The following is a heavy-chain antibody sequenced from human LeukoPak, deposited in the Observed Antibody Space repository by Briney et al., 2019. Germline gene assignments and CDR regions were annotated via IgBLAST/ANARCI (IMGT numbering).Heavy chain of an antibody. J-gene: IGHJ3*02. Sequence: GGSLRLSCTASGFTFSNYAMHWVRQAPGKGLEWVAVVSSDGHNTYYAASMQGRFTISRDNSKNTLYLQMNSLRAEDTAVYYCARGGTYDIWGQGTRVTVSS. CDR2: VSSDGHNT. CDR3: ARGGTYDI. CDR1: GFTFSNYA. V-gene: IGHV3-30*03.